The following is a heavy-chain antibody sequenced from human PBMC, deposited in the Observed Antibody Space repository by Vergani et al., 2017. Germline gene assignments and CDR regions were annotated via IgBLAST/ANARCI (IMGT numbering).Heavy chain of an antibody. CDR1: GGTFSSYA. D-gene: IGHD2-2*01. CDR2: INPSGGST. V-gene: IGHV1-46*01. CDR3: ARAGVIVPAANYYFDY. Sequence: QVQLVQSGAEVKKPGASVKVSCKASGGTFSSYAISWVRQAPGQGLEWMGIINPSGGSTSYAQKFQGRVTMTRDTSTSTVYMELSSLRSEDTAVYYCARAGVIVPAANYYFDYWGQGTLVTVSS. J-gene: IGHJ4*02.